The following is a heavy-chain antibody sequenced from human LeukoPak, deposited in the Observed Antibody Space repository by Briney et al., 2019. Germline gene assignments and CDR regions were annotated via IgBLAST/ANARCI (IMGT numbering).Heavy chain of an antibody. Sequence: GESLKISCKGSGYSFTSYWIGWVRQMPGKGLEWMGIIYPGDSDTRYSPSFQGQVTISADKSISTAYLQWSSLKASDTAMYYCARHGVVVVPAAIHPPGWFDPWGQGTLVTVSS. D-gene: IGHD2-2*01. CDR2: IYPGDSDT. CDR3: ARHGVVVVPAAIHPPGWFDP. CDR1: GYSFTSYW. J-gene: IGHJ5*02. V-gene: IGHV5-51*01.